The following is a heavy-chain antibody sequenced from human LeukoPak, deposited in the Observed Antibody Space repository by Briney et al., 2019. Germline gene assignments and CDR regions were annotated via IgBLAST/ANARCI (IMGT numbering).Heavy chain of an antibody. D-gene: IGHD4-17*01. J-gene: IGHJ3*02. CDR1: GGSISSYY. V-gene: IGHV4-59*08. Sequence: SETLSLTCTVSGGSISSYYWSWIRQSPGKGLEYIGYIYYGGSTNYNPSLKSRVTISVDTSKNQVSLKLSSVTAADTAVYYCASYGGSTGDSIAIWGQGTMVTVSP. CDR2: IYYGGST. CDR3: ASYGGSTGDSIAI.